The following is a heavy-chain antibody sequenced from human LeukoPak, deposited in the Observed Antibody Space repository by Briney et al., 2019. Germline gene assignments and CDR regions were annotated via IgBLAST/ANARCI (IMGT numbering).Heavy chain of an antibody. CDR2: IYYSGST. V-gene: IGHV4-59*01. D-gene: IGHD6-19*01. Sequence: KASETLSLTCAVYGGSFSGYYWSWIRQPPGKGLEWIGYIYYSGSTNYNPSLKSRVTISVDTSKNQFSLKLSSVTAADTAVYYCAREGIREWLVQGAGFDYWGQGTLVTVSS. CDR3: AREGIREWLVQGAGFDY. J-gene: IGHJ4*02. CDR1: GGSFSGYY.